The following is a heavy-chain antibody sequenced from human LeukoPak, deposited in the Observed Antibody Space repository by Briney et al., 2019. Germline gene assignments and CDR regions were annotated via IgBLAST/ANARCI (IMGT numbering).Heavy chain of an antibody. V-gene: IGHV4-34*01. D-gene: IGHD2-2*01. Sequence: SETLSLTCAVYGGSFSGYYWSWIRQPPGKGLEWIGEINDSGSTNYNPYLKSRVTISVDTSKDQFSLKLSSVTAADTAVYYCARSPDIVVVPAAIGGVDYWGQGTLVTVSS. CDR3: ARSPDIVVVPAAIGGVDY. CDR2: INDSGST. CDR1: GGSFSGYY. J-gene: IGHJ4*02.